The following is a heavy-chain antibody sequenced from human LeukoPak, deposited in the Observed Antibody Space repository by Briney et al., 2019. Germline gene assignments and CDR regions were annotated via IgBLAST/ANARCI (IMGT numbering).Heavy chain of an antibody. CDR3: ARAPGQNHAFDI. CDR2: INGDGSGT. J-gene: IGHJ3*02. CDR1: EFTFSSYW. Sequence: GGSLRLSCVASEFTFSSYWMHWVRQAPGKGLVWVSRINGDGSGTTYADSVKGRFTISRDNAKNTLYLQMNSLRAEDPAVYYCARAPGQNHAFDIWGQGTMVTVSS. V-gene: IGHV3-74*03.